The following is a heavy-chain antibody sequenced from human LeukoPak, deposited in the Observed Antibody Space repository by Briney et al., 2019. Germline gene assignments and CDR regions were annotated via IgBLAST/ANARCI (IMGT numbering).Heavy chain of an antibody. Sequence: HPGGSLRLSCAASGFTFSSYWMHWVRQAPGKGLVWVSRINSDGSSTSYADSVKGRFTISRDNAKNTLYLQMNSLRAEDTAVYYCARDHYDSSGYPNLRFDYWGQGTLVTVSS. J-gene: IGHJ4*02. CDR2: INSDGSST. CDR1: GFTFSSYW. CDR3: ARDHYDSSGYPNLRFDY. V-gene: IGHV3-74*01. D-gene: IGHD3-22*01.